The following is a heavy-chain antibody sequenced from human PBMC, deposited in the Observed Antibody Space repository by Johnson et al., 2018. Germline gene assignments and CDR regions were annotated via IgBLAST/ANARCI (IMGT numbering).Heavy chain of an antibody. V-gene: IGHV3-30*04. CDR1: GFAFSTYA. D-gene: IGHD6-13*01. CDR2: ISYDGSNR. CDR3: ANPYNSRDDSNACDL. Sequence: QVQLVESGGGVVQPGRSLTLSCAASGFAFSTYAMHWVRQAPGKGLEWVAVISYDGSNRNYADSVKGRFTISRDNSKNPLYLQMNSLRAEDTAVYYCANPYNSRDDSNACDLWGQGTTVTVSS. J-gene: IGHJ3*01.